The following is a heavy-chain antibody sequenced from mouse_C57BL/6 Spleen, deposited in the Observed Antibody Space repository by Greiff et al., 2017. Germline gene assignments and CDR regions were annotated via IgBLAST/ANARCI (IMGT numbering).Heavy chain of an antibody. V-gene: IGHV5-9*01. CDR3: ARDYYGSSGMDY. CDR1: GFTFSSYT. CDR2: ISGGGGNT. J-gene: IGHJ4*01. D-gene: IGHD1-1*01. Sequence: EVKLMESGGGLVKPGGSLKLSCAASGFTFSSYTMSWVRQTPEKRLEWVATISGGGGNTYYPDSVKGRFTISRDNAKNTLYLQMSSLRSEDTALYYCARDYYGSSGMDYWGQGTSVTVSS.